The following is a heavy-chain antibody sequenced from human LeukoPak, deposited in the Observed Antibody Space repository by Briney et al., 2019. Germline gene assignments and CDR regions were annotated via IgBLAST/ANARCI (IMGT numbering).Heavy chain of an antibody. J-gene: IGHJ4*02. V-gene: IGHV1-69*04. D-gene: IGHD6-13*01. CDR2: IIPILGIA. CDR3: ARDLGKGAAASFYFGY. CDR1: GGTFSSYA. Sequence: SVKVSCKASGGTFSSYAISWVRQAPGQGLEWMGRIIPILGIANYAQKFQGRVTMTEDTSTDTAYMELSSLRSEDTAVYYCARDLGKGAAASFYFGYWGQGTLVTVSS.